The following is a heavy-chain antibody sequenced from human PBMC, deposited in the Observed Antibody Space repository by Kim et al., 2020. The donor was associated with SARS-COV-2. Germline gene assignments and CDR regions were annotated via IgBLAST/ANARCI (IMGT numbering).Heavy chain of an antibody. J-gene: IGHJ5*02. D-gene: IGHD4-4*01. CDR1: GFTFSSYG. CDR3: AWIRVYSNSVGWSDP. Sequence: AGSLRLSCAASGFTFSSYGINWVRQAPRKGRAWVSSISSSTNTIYYADSVKCRSTISRDNAKNSLSLRTNSLSAEDTAVYSCAWIRVYSNSVGWSDPLG. V-gene: IGHV3-48*01. CDR2: ISSSTNTI.